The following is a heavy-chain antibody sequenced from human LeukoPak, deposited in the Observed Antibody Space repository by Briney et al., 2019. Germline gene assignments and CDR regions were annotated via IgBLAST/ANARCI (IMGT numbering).Heavy chain of an antibody. J-gene: IGHJ5*02. V-gene: IGHV4-59*01. CDR1: GGSISSYY. CDR3: ARVSTKGWFDP. CDR2: IYYSGST. Sequence: SETLSLTCTVSGGSISSYYWSWIRQPPGKGLEWIGYIYYSGSTNYNPSLKSRVTISVDTSKNQFSLKLSSVTAADTAVYYCARVSTKGWFDPWGQGTLVTVSS.